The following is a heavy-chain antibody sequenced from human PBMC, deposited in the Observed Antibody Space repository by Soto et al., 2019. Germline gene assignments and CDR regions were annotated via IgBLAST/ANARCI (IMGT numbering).Heavy chain of an antibody. Sequence: GESVKISCQGSGYTFTGHWISWVRQMPGKGLEWMGRIDPSDSYTDYSPTVQGHVTMSADKSINTAYLQWSSLQASDTAVYYCTRHTGYDSSLDYWGQGALVTVSS. V-gene: IGHV5-10-1*01. CDR2: IDPSDSYT. CDR3: TRHTGYDSSLDY. CDR1: GYTFTGHW. D-gene: IGHD5-12*01. J-gene: IGHJ4*02.